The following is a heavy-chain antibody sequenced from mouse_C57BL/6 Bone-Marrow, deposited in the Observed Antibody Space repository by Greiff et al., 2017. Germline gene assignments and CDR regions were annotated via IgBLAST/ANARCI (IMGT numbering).Heavy chain of an antibody. CDR2: IHPNSGST. D-gene: IGHD1-1*01. CDR1: GYTFTSYW. CDR3: ASITTPLFDY. V-gene: IGHV1-64*01. Sequence: QVQLQQPGAELVKPGASVKLSCKASGYTFTSYWMHWVKQRPGQGLEWIGMIHPNSGSTNSNEKFKSKATLTVDKSSSTAYMQLSSLTSEDSAVYYCASITTPLFDYWGQGTTLTVSS. J-gene: IGHJ2*01.